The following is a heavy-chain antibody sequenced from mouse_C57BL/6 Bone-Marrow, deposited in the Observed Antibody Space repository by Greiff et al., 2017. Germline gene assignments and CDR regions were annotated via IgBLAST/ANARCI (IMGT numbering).Heavy chain of an antibody. Sequence: QVQLQQPGAELVKPGASVKMSCKASGYTFTSYWITWVKQRPGQGLEWIGDIYPGSGSTNYNEKFKSKATLTGDTSSSTAYMQLSSLTSEDSAVYYCARPYYSNYWYVDVWGTGTTVTVSS. D-gene: IGHD2-5*01. V-gene: IGHV1-55*01. J-gene: IGHJ1*03. CDR2: IYPGSGST. CDR1: GYTFTSYW. CDR3: ARPYYSNYWYVDV.